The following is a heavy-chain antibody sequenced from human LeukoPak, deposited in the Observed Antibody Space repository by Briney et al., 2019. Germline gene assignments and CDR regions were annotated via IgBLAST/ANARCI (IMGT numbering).Heavy chain of an antibody. J-gene: IGHJ4*02. V-gene: IGHV4-59*08. CDR2: IYYSGST. CDR1: GGSISSYY. Sequence: SETLSLTCTVSGGSISSYYWSWIRQPPGKGLEWIGYIYYSGSTNYNPSLKSRVTISVDTSKNQFSLKLSSVTAADTAVYYCARGNPQWLGLLDYWGQGTLVTVSS. CDR3: ARGNPQWLGLLDY. D-gene: IGHD6-19*01.